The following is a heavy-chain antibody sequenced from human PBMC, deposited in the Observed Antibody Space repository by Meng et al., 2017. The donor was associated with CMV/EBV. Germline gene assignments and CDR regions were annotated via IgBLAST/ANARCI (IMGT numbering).Heavy chain of an antibody. J-gene: IGHJ6*02. CDR3: ARSLYCSSTSCYLEGMDV. CDR2: IYHIGST. D-gene: IGHD2-2*01. V-gene: IGHV4-4*02. CDR1: GGSISSSNW. Sequence: SETLSLTCAVSGGSISSSNWWSWVRQPPGKGLEWIGEIYHIGSTNYNPSLKSRVTISVDKSKNQFSLKLSSVTAADTAVYYCARSLYCSSTSCYLEGMDVWGQGTTVTVSS.